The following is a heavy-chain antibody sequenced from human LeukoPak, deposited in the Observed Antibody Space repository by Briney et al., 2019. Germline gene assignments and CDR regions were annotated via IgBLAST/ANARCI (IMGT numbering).Heavy chain of an antibody. CDR1: GFTFTNYW. V-gene: IGHV3-7*01. D-gene: IGHD3-22*01. CDR3: ARDPRRGYYDSSGT. Sequence: GGSLRLSCAASGFTFTNYWMSWVRQAPGKGLEWVANIKQDGSEKYYVDSVKGRFTISRDNAKNSLYLQMNSLRAEDTAVYYCARDPRRGYYDSSGTWGQGTLVTVSS. J-gene: IGHJ5*02. CDR2: IKQDGSEK.